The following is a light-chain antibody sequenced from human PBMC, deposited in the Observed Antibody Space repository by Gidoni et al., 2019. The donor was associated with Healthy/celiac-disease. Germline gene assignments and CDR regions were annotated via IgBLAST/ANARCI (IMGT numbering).Light chain of an antibody. Sequence: EIVMTQSPATLSVSPGERATLSSRASQSVSSNLAWYQQKPGQAPRLLIYGASTRAPGIPARFSGSGSGTEFTLTISSLQSEDFAVYYCQQYNNWPLTFGPGTKVEIK. J-gene: IGKJ3*01. CDR1: QSVSSN. CDR3: QQYNNWPLT. V-gene: IGKV3-15*01. CDR2: GAS.